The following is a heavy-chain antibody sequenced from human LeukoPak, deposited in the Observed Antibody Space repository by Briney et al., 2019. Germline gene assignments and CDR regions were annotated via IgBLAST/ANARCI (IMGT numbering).Heavy chain of an antibody. CDR1: GLALRNYH. CDR2: IYETGDS. J-gene: IGHJ4*02. CDR3: AATGR. Sequence: GGSLRLSCVGSGLALRNYHVTWVRQAPGKGLEWVADIYETGDSHYAASVKGRFTISRENAKNSVYLQMNSLRRDDTAVYYCAATGRWGQGTLVAVSS. V-gene: IGHV3-69-1*02.